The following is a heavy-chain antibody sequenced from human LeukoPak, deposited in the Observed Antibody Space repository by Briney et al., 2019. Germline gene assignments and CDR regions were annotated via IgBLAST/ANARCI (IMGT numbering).Heavy chain of an antibody. CDR2: ISSHSTTI. CDR1: GFTFSSYS. J-gene: IGHJ6*02. CDR3: ARDLGNYYYYGMDV. V-gene: IGHV3-48*04. Sequence: GGSLRLSCAASGFTFSSYSMNWVRQAPGMGLEWLSYISSHSTTIYYADSVKGRFTISRDNAKNALYLQLNSLKAEDTALYYCARDLGNYYYYGMDVWGQGTTVTVSS.